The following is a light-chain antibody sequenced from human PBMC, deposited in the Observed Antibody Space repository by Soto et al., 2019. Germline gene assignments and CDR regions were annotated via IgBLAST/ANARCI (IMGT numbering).Light chain of an antibody. V-gene: IGKV3-20*01. CDR1: QSVNSSY. J-gene: IGKJ4*01. CDR3: LQYGSSPLT. Sequence: EIVVTQSPGTLSLSPGERATLSCRASQSVNSSYLAWYQQKPGQAPRLLIYGASSRATGIPDRFSGSGSGTDFALSISRLEPEDFAVYYCLQYGSSPLTFGGGTKVEIK. CDR2: GAS.